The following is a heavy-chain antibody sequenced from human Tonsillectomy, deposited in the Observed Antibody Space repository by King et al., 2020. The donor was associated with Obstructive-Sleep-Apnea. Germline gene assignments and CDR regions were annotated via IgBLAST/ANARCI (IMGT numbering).Heavy chain of an antibody. CDR1: GFSLSNARMG. Sequence: TLKESGPVLVKPTETLTLTCTVSGFSLSNARMGVSWIRQPPGKALEWLAHIFSNDEKSYSTSLKSRLTISKDTSKSQVVLTITNMDPVDTATYYCARMSGIAVAGTDDAFDIWGQGTMVTVSS. J-gene: IGHJ3*02. D-gene: IGHD6-19*01. CDR3: ARMSGIAVAGTDDAFDI. CDR2: IFSNDEK. V-gene: IGHV2-26*01.